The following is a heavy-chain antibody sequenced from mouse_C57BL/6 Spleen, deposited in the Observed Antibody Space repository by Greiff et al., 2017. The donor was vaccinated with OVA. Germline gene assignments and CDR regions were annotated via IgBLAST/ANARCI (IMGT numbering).Heavy chain of an antibody. V-gene: IGHV5-17*01. D-gene: IGHD1-1*01. CDR1: GFTFSDYG. CDR2: ISSGSSTI. Sequence: EVQLVESGGGLVKPGGSLKLSCAASGFTFSDYGMHWVRQAPEKGLEWVAYISSGSSTIYYADTVKGRFTISRDNAKNTLFQQMTSLRSEDTAMYYCARSRYYYGSSYFDYWGQGTTRTVSA. CDR3: ARSRYYYGSSYFDY. J-gene: IGHJ2*01.